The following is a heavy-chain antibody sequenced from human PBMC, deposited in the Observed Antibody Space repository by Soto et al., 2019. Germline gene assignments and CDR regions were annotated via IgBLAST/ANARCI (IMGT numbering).Heavy chain of an antibody. D-gene: IGHD2-8*01. Sequence: QVQLQQWGAGLLKPSETLSLTCAVYGGSFSGYYWSWIRQPPGKGLEWIGEINHSGSTHYNPSLKSRVTISVDTSKNQFSLKLSSVTAADTAVYYCARGIKGGPMVYFDYWGQGTLVTVSS. CDR3: ARGIKGGPMVYFDY. CDR2: INHSGST. J-gene: IGHJ4*02. CDR1: GGSFSGYY. V-gene: IGHV4-34*01.